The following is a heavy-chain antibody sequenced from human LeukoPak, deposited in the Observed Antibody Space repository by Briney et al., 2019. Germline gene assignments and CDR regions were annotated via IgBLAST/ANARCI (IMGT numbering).Heavy chain of an antibody. Sequence: GALRLSSVPSRFTFISLLISCVRQALGKGREGVAHINEGGSADYYVDPLRGRFTISRDNAKNSLHVPMNHLRAEDPAVYYCARDWEHSRDYWGQGTLVTVSS. CDR1: RFTFISLL. D-gene: IGHD3-22*01. V-gene: IGHV3-7*01. CDR2: INEGGSAD. J-gene: IGHJ4*02. CDR3: ARDWEHSRDY.